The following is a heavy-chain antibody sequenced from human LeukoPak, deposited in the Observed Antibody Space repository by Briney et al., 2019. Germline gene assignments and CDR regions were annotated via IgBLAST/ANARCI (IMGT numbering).Heavy chain of an antibody. CDR1: GFTFSSYA. J-gene: IGHJ4*02. V-gene: IGHV3-23*01. Sequence: GGSLRLSCAASGFTFSSYAMSWVRQAPGKGLEWVSVISGSGDSAYYADSVKGRFTISRDNSKNTLYLQMNSLRAEDTAVYYCAKEYYDTSGYYYYFDYWGQGTLVTVSS. CDR3: AKEYYDTSGYYYYFDY. D-gene: IGHD3-22*01. CDR2: ISGSGDSA.